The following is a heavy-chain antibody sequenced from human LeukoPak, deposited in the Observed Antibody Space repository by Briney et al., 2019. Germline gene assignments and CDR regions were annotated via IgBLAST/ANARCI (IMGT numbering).Heavy chain of an antibody. CDR2: IYYSGST. CDR1: GGSISSGGYY. Sequence: PSETLSLTCTVSGGSISSGGYYWSWIRQHPGKGLEWIGYIYYSGSTYYNPSLKSRVTISVDTSKNQFSLKLSSVTAADTAVYYCARVPGLTKSFDYRGQGTLVTVSS. J-gene: IGHJ4*02. D-gene: IGHD3-9*01. CDR3: ARVPGLTKSFDY. V-gene: IGHV4-31*03.